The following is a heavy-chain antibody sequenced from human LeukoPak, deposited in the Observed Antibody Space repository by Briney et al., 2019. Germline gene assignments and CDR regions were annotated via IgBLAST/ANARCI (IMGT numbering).Heavy chain of an antibody. CDR3: ARALYGGNSNFNY. J-gene: IGHJ4*02. D-gene: IGHD4-23*01. Sequence: GGSLRLSCVASGFTFDTYWMTWVRQAPGKGLEWVANIKQDGSEKHYVDSVKGRFTISRDNAKNSLFLQMNSLRAEDTAVYHCARALYGGNSNFNYWGQGTLVTVSS. CDR2: IKQDGSEK. CDR1: GFTFDTYW. V-gene: IGHV3-7*01.